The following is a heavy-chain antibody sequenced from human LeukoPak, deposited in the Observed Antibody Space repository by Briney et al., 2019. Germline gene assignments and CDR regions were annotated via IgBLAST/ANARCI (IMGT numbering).Heavy chain of an antibody. D-gene: IGHD5-24*01. J-gene: IGHJ5*01. CDR2: IYYKGTT. CDR3: ARQSPSRCFDP. CDR1: GDSLTTGRYY. Sequence: SETLSLTCDVSGDSLTTGRYYWAWIRQSPGQDLEWIGAIYYKGTTFFNPSLRGRLTMSVDTSKNQFSLKLSSVTAGDTAVYYYARQSPSRCFDPWGQGAQVTVSS. V-gene: IGHV4-39*01.